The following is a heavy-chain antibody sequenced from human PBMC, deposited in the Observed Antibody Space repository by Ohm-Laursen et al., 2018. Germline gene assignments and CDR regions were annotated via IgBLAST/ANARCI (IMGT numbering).Heavy chain of an antibody. CDR3: ARDRDWAIDY. CDR1: GFTFSNYW. Sequence: SLRLSCTASGFTFSNYWMSWVRQTPGKGLEWVANIKQDGGEKNFADSVKGRFTISRDNAENLLYLQMDRLRDDDTAVYYCARDRDWAIDYWGQGTLVTVPS. CDR2: IKQDGGEK. J-gene: IGHJ4*02. V-gene: IGHV3-7*01. D-gene: IGHD3/OR15-3a*01.